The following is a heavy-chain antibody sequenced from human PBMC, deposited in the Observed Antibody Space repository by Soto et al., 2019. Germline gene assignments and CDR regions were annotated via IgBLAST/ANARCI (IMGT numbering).Heavy chain of an antibody. CDR3: ARYQKAPLDY. J-gene: IGHJ4*02. CDR2: IYYTGST. CDR1: GGSISSGDYY. D-gene: IGHD2-2*01. Sequence: PSETLSLTCPVSGGSISSGDYYWSWIRQPPGKGLEWIGYIYYTGSTYYNPSLKSRLTISVDTSKNQFSLKLTSVTAADTAVYFCARYQKAPLDYWGQGPLVTV. V-gene: IGHV4-30-4*01.